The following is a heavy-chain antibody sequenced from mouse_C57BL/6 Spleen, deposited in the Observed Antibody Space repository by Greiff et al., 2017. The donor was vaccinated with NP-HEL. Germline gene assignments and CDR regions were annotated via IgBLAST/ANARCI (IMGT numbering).Heavy chain of an antibody. D-gene: IGHD1-1*01. CDR3: ARDRGNYGSRGYFDV. CDR1: GFTFSDYY. V-gene: IGHV5-16*01. CDR2: INYDGSST. Sequence: EVMLVESEGGLVQPGSSMKLSCTASGFTFSDYYMAWVRQVPEKGLEWVANINYDGSSTYYLDSLKSRFIISRDNAKNILYLQMSSLKSEDTATYYCARDRGNYGSRGYFDVWGTGTTVTVSS. J-gene: IGHJ1*03.